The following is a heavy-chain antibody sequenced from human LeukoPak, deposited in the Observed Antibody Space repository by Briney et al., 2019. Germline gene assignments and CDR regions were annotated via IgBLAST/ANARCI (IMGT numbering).Heavy chain of an antibody. D-gene: IGHD3-10*01. CDR2: IKSKSDGGTT. J-gene: IGHJ3*01. CDR3: AHGLWHYDAFDV. CDR1: GSTFTNAW. V-gene: IGHV3-15*01. Sequence: GGSLRLSCAASGSTFTNAWMNWVRQAPGKGLKWVGRIKSKSDGGTTDYAAPVKGRVTISRDDPKITLYLQMNSLKTEDTAVYYCAHGLWHYDAFDVWGQGTMVTVSS.